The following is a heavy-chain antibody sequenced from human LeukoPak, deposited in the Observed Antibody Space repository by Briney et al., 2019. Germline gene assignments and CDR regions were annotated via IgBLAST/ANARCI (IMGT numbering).Heavy chain of an antibody. CDR1: GGSLSSSSYY. Sequence: SETLPLTCTVSGGSLSSSSYYWGWIRQPPGKGPEWIGSIYYNGSTYYNPSLNRRVTIVDTSKNQFSLKLTSVTAADTAVYYCARHVRRGYGFGVGTDYWGQGTLVTVSS. D-gene: IGHD5-12*01. J-gene: IGHJ4*02. CDR2: IYYNGST. CDR3: ARHVRRGYGFGVGTDY. V-gene: IGHV4-39*01.